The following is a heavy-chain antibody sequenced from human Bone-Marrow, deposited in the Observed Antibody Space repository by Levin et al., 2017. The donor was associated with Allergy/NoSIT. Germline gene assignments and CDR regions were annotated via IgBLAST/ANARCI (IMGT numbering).Heavy chain of an antibody. CDR1: GFIFSDYL. CDR2: IKSDGSST. V-gene: IGHV3-74*01. CDR3: ARAPGGLYGLDV. J-gene: IGHJ6*02. D-gene: IGHD3-16*01. Sequence: GGSLRLSCAASGFIFSDYLMHWVRQAPGKGLVWVSRIKSDGSSTSYADSVKGRFTISRDNAKSTVYLQMNSLRAEDTAVYYCARAPGGLYGLDVWGQGTTVTVSS.